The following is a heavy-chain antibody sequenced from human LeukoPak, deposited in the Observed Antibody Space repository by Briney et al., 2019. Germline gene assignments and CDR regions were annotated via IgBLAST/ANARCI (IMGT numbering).Heavy chain of an antibody. CDR3: ARDRVSDYYDSSGGASF. CDR1: GYTFTSYG. V-gene: IGHV1-18*01. J-gene: IGHJ3*01. D-gene: IGHD3-22*01. CDR2: ISAYNGNT. Sequence: ASVKVSCMASGYTFTSYGISWLRQAPGQGREWMGWISAYNGNTNYAQKLQGRVTMTTDTSTSTAYMELRSLRSDDTAVYYCARDRVSDYYDSSGGASFWGQGTMVTVSS.